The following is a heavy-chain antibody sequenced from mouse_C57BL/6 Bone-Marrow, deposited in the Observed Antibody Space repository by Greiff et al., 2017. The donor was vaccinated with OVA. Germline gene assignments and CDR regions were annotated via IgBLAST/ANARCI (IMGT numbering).Heavy chain of an antibody. V-gene: IGHV1-59*01. J-gene: IGHJ2*02. CDR2: IAPSDSYI. CDR3: AHYGSRLYLHY. CDR1: GYTFTNYW. D-gene: IGHD1-1*01. Sequence: QVQLQQPGAELVRPGTSVKLSCKASGYTFTNYWMHWVKQRPGQGLEWIGVIAPSDSYINYNQKFKGRATLTVDTSSSPAYMHLSSLTSENSAVYYCAHYGSRLYLHYWGQGTSLTGSS.